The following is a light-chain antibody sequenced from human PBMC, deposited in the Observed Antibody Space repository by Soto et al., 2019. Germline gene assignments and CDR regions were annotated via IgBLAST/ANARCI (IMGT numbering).Light chain of an antibody. J-gene: IGKJ1*01. CDR2: DAS. V-gene: IGKV3-11*01. Sequence: EIVLTQSPATLSLSPGERATLSCRASQSVSSFLAWYQQKPGQAPRLLMYDASNRATGIPARFSGSGSGTDFTLTISILEPEDGAVYDCQQRSNWPLRFGQGTKGDIE. CDR1: QSVSSF. CDR3: QQRSNWPLR.